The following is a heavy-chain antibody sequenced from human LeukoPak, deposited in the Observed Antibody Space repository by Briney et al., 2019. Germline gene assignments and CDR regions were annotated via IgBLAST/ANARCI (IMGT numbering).Heavy chain of an antibody. Sequence: GASPRLSCAAPGFTFSSYAMSSVRQAPGKGLEWFSAIRGNGADTYYADSVKGRFTISRDNSKNTLYLQMNSLRAEDTAVYYCAKVPNSGSYYYFDYWGQGALVTVSS. J-gene: IGHJ4*02. CDR1: GFTFSSYA. CDR3: AKVPNSGSYYYFDY. D-gene: IGHD1-26*01. V-gene: IGHV3-23*01. CDR2: IRGNGADT.